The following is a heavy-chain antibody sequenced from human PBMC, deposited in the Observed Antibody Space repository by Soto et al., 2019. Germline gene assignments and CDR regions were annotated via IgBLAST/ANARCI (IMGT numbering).Heavy chain of an antibody. CDR1: GYTFTSYG. V-gene: IGHV1-18*04. CDR2: ISAYNGNT. Sequence: ASVKVSCKASGYTFTSYGISWMRQAPGQGLEWMGWISAYNGNTNYAQKFQGRVTMTTDTSTSTAYMELRSLRSDDTAVYYCARPLHSSGWYSPYYYYGMDVWGQGTTVTVSS. CDR3: ARPLHSSGWYSPYYYYGMDV. D-gene: IGHD6-19*01. J-gene: IGHJ6*02.